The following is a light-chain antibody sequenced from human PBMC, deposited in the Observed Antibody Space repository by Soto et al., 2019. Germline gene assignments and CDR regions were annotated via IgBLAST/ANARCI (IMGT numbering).Light chain of an antibody. CDR1: QSVSSN. V-gene: IGKV3-15*01. J-gene: IGKJ1*01. CDR3: QQYNNWPPWT. Sequence: EIVMTQSPATLSVSPGERATLSCRARQSVSSNVAWYQQNPGQAPSLLIYGASTRATGIPARFSGSGSGTEFTLTISSLQSEDFAVYYCQQYNNWPPWTFGQGTKVEIK. CDR2: GAS.